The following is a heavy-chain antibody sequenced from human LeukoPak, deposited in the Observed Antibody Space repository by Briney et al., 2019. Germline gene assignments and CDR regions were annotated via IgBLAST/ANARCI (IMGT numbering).Heavy chain of an antibody. CDR2: IYYSGST. Sequence: PSETLSLTCTVSGGSISSYYWSWLRQPPGKGLEWIGYIYYSGSTNYNPSLKSRVTISVDTSKNQFSLKLSSVTAADTAVYYCASQGGATDYWGQGTLVTVSS. V-gene: IGHV4-59*01. CDR1: GGSISSYY. CDR3: ASQGGATDY. J-gene: IGHJ4*02. D-gene: IGHD1-26*01.